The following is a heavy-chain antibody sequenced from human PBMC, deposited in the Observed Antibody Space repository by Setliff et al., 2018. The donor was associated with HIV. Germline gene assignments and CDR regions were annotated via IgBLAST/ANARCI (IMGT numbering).Heavy chain of an antibody. V-gene: IGHV4-59*12. J-gene: IGHJ4*02. CDR2: IYYSGNT. Sequence: SETLSLTCTVSGGSISSYYWNWIRQPPGKGLEWIGYIYYSGNTNYNPSLESRVTISVDTSKNQFSLKLSSVTAADTAVYYCARGGYYYDSSGYGRLDYWGQGTLVTVSS. CDR1: GGSISSYY. CDR3: ARGGYYYDSSGYGRLDY. D-gene: IGHD3-22*01.